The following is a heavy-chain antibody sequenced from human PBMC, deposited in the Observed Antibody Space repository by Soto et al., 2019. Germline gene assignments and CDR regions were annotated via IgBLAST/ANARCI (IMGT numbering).Heavy chain of an antibody. V-gene: IGHV3-30*18. D-gene: IGHD6-13*01. CDR3: AKTVDAAAGTHGMDV. CDR2: ISYDGSNK. CDR1: GFTFSSYG. J-gene: IGHJ6*02. Sequence: PGGSLRLSCAASGFTFSSYGMHWVRQAPGKGLEWVAVISYDGSNKYYADSVKGRFTISRDNSKNTLYLQMNSLRAEDTAVYYCAKTVDAAAGTHGMDVWGQGTTVTVSS.